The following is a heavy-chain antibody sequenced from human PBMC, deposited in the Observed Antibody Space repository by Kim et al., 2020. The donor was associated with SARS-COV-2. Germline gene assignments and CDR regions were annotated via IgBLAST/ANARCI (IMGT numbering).Heavy chain of an antibody. Sequence: ASVKVSCKASGYTFTSYAMNWVRQAPGQGLEWMGWINTNTGNPTYAQGFTGRFVFSLDTSVSTAYLQISSLKAEDTAVYYCARDYDSSGSISGGPTDYYYYYGMDVWGQGTTVTVSS. V-gene: IGHV7-4-1*02. J-gene: IGHJ6*02. CDR1: GYTFTSYA. CDR2: INTNTGNP. CDR3: ARDYDSSGSISGGPTDYYYYYGMDV. D-gene: IGHD3-22*01.